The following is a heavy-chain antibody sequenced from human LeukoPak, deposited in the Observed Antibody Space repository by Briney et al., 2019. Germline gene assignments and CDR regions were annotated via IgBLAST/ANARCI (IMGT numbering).Heavy chain of an antibody. V-gene: IGHV1-24*01. CDR2: FDPEDGET. CDR1: GYTLSKLS. CDR3: ARSIYCSGGSCYGEFDY. J-gene: IGHJ4*02. D-gene: IGHD2-15*01. Sequence: GASVKVSCKAPGYTLSKLSIHWVRQPSGKGLEWMGAFDPEDGETIYAQEFQGRATMTADTSTDTAYMELRSLRSDDTAVYYCARSIYCSGGSCYGEFDYWGQGTLVTVSS.